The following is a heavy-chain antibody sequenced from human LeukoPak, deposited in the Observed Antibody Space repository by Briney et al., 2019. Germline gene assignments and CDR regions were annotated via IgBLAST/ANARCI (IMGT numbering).Heavy chain of an antibody. CDR3: AKDGYYDSSGLYYFDY. CDR1: GFTFSSYA. Sequence: PGGSLRLSCAASGFTFSSYAMSWVRQAPGKGLEWVSAISGSGGSTCYADSVKGRFTISRDNSKNTLYLQMNSLRAEDTAVYYCAKDGYYDSSGLYYFDYWGQGTLVTVSS. J-gene: IGHJ4*02. V-gene: IGHV3-23*01. CDR2: ISGSGGST. D-gene: IGHD3-22*01.